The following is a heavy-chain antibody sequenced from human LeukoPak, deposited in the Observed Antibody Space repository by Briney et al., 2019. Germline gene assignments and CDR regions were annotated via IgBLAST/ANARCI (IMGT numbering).Heavy chain of an antibody. CDR3: AKSRSTVTTYYSAMDV. D-gene: IGHD4-17*01. V-gene: IGHV3-9*01. Sequence: GGSLRLSCAASGFIVEDFAMHWVRQAPGMGLEWVSSISWNSGTIGYADSVKGRFTISRDNGKNSLYLQMNSLRPEDTALYFCAKSRSTVTTYYSAMDVWGQGTTVTVSS. CDR1: GFIVEDFA. J-gene: IGHJ6*02. CDR2: ISWNSGTI.